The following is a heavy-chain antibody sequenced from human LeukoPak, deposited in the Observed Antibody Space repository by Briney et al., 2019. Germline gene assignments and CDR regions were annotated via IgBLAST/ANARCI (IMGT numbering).Heavy chain of an antibody. CDR3: ARDSNSQDEWGPHDS. Sequence: HSQTLSLTCAVSGDSVSANSRSWNWIRQSPSGGLEWLGRTYYWSQWSNDYAGSVRSRITINPDTSTNAFSLQLHSVTPEDTAVYYCARDSNSQDEWGPHDSWGPGILVTVSS. J-gene: IGHJ4*02. D-gene: IGHD1-26*01. CDR2: TYYWSQWSN. V-gene: IGHV6-1*01. CDR1: GDSVSANSRS.